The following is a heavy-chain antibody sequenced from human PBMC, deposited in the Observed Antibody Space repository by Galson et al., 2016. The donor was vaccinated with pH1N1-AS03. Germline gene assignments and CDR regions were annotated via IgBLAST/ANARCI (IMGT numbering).Heavy chain of an antibody. J-gene: IGHJ3*02. Sequence: SETLSLTCIVSGASITSDGFYWAWIRQPPGRGLEWLGSDSYRGEAFYSMSLRGRVTVSVDTSKNQFSLNVHSLTAADTALYFCARVPDGDYFGMLDTPQNAFEIWGQGTMVIVSS. CDR2: DSYRGEA. D-gene: IGHD3-3*01. CDR1: GASITSDGFY. CDR3: ARVPDGDYFGMLDTPQNAFEI. V-gene: IGHV4-39*07.